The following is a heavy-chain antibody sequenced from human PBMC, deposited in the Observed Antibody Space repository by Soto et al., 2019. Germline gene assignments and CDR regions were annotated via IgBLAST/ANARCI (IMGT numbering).Heavy chain of an antibody. Sequence: EVQLLQSGGGLVQPGGSLRVSCAASGFTFTDYAMTWIRQAPGKGLEWVSAISSRGTNTYYADSVTGRFTVSRDNSKHTLYLQMDSLRADDTAVYYCAKGAAGRTNDYGDYWGQGTLVTVSS. V-gene: IGHV3-23*01. CDR3: AKGAAGRTNDYGDY. CDR1: GFTFTDYA. CDR2: ISSRGTNT. D-gene: IGHD1-1*01. J-gene: IGHJ4*02.